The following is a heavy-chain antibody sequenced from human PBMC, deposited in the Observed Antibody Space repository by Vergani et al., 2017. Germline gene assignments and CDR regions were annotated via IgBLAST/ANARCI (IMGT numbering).Heavy chain of an antibody. CDR3: ARTYRLLWFGERTHERDAFDI. Sequence: QVQLVESGGGLVKPGGSLRLSCAASGFTFSDYYMSWIRQAPGKGLEWVSYISSSGSTIYYADSVKGRFTISRDNAKNSLYLQMNSLRAEDTAVYYCARTYRLLWFGERTHERDAFDIWGQGTMVTVSS. J-gene: IGHJ3*02. CDR1: GFTFSDYY. V-gene: IGHV3-11*01. D-gene: IGHD3-10*01. CDR2: ISSSGSTI.